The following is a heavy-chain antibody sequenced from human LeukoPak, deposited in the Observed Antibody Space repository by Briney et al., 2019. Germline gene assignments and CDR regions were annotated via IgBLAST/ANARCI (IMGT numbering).Heavy chain of an antibody. CDR2: IYYSGST. V-gene: IGHV4-61*08. Sequence: SQTLSLTCTVSGGSISSGGHSWSWIRQPPGKGLEWIGYIYYSGSTNYNPSLKSRVTISVDTSKNQFSLKLSSVTAADTAVYYCARSVVGATGEVPFDYWGQGTLVTVSS. CDR3: ARSVVGATGEVPFDY. J-gene: IGHJ4*02. D-gene: IGHD1-26*01. CDR1: GGSISSGGHS.